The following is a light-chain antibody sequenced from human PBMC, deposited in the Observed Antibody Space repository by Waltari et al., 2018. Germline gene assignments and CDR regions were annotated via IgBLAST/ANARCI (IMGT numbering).Light chain of an antibody. J-gene: IGKJ1*01. Sequence: ELVMTQSPATLPVSPGERAPLPCRARQSVSSNLAWYQQKPGQAPRLLIYGASTRATGIPARFSGSGSGTEFTLTISSMQSEDFAVYYCQQYNNWPLTFGQGTKVEIK. V-gene: IGKV3-15*01. CDR2: GAS. CDR1: QSVSSN. CDR3: QQYNNWPLT.